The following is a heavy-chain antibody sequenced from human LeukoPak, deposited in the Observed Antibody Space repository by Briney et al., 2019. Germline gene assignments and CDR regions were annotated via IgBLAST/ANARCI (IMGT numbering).Heavy chain of an antibody. D-gene: IGHD2-2*01. V-gene: IGHV1-8*01. CDR1: GYTFTSYD. CDR3: ARGFRYCSSTSCSFYYFDY. Sequence: ASVKVSCKASGYTFTSYDINWVRQATGQGLEWMGWMNPNSGNTGYAQKFQGRVTMTRNTSISTAYMELSSLRSEDTAVYYCARGFRYCSSTSCSFYYFDYWGQGTLVTASS. CDR2: MNPNSGNT. J-gene: IGHJ4*02.